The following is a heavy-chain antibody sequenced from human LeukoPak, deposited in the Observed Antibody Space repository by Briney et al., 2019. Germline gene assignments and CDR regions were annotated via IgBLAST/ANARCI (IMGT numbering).Heavy chain of an antibody. Sequence: KPSETLSLTCIVSGGSISNYYWGWIRQPPGKGLEWIGYTYYSGSTNYNPSLKSRVTISVDMSKNQFSLKLSSVTAADTAVYYCARTTEGYSSSASCYGFYYYYYMDVWGKGTTVTISS. CDR2: TYYSGST. V-gene: IGHV4-59*01. CDR1: GGSISNYY. D-gene: IGHD2-2*01. J-gene: IGHJ6*03. CDR3: ARTTEGYSSSASCYGFYYYYYMDV.